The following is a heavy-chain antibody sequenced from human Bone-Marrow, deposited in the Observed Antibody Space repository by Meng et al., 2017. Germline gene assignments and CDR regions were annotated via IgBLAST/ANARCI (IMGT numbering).Heavy chain of an antibody. CDR3: ARDGYSYGYTFYYFDY. J-gene: IGHJ4*02. CDR1: GFTFSSYD. D-gene: IGHD5-18*01. V-gene: IGHV3-21*01. Sequence: GGSLRLSCAASGFTFSSYDMHWVRQATGKGLEWVSSISSSSSYIYYADSVKGRFTISRDNDKNSLYLKMNSLRAEDTAVYYCARDGYSYGYTFYYFDYWGQGTRVTVSS. CDR2: ISSSSSYI.